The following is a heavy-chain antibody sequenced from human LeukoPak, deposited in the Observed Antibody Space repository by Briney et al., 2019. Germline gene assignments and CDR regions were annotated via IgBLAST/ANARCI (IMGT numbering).Heavy chain of an antibody. CDR3: ARDQGATVTTLGWFDP. J-gene: IGHJ5*02. V-gene: IGHV3-64*01. CDR2: ISSNGGST. Sequence: GGSLRLSCAASGFTFSSYAMHWVRQAPGKGLEYVSAISSNGGSTYYANSVKGRFTISGDNSKNTLYLQMGSLRAEDMAVYYCARDQGATVTTLGWFDPWGQGTLVTVSS. D-gene: IGHD4-17*01. CDR1: GFTFSSYA.